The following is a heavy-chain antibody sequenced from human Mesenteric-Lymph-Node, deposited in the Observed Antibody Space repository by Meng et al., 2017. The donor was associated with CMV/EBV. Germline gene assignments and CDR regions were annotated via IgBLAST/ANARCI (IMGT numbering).Heavy chain of an antibody. J-gene: IGHJ4*02. V-gene: IGHV2-26*01. Sequence: SGPTLVKPTQTLTLTCTFSGFSLSTSGVGVGWIRQPPGKALEWLAHIFSNDEKSYSTSLKSRLTISKDTSKSQVVLTMTNMDPVDTATYYCARIATVDTAMVTWYYFDYWGQGTLVTVSS. CDR2: IFSNDEK. D-gene: IGHD5-18*01. CDR1: GFSLSTSGVG. CDR3: ARIATVDTAMVTWYYFDY.